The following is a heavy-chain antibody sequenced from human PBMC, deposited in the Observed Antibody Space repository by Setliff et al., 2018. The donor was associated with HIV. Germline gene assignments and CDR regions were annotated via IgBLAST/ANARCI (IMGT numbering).Heavy chain of an antibody. Sequence: SETLSLTCSVSGDSISIGSYFWGWIRQTPGKGLEWIGNIYYTGFAYYNPSLKSRVTISLDTSKTHFFLNLTSVTDADTAVYFCTREGRGDPAMATTRIDYWGQGKLVTVSS. J-gene: IGHJ4*02. D-gene: IGHD1-1*01. CDR2: IYYTGFA. CDR1: GDSISIGSYF. V-gene: IGHV4-39*02. CDR3: TREGRGDPAMATTRIDY.